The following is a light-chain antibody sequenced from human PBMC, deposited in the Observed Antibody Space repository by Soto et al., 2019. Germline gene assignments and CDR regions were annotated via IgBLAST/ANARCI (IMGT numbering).Light chain of an antibody. CDR1: QSVTSSY. CDR2: GAS. CDR3: QQYTLSPIT. J-gene: IGKJ5*01. V-gene: IGKV3-20*01. Sequence: EIVLTQSPGTLSLSPGERATLSCRASQSVTSSYLAWYQQKPGQGPRLLIYGASSRATGIPDRLSRSRSGTDFTLTISTLEPQDFALYYCQQYTLSPITFGQGTRLEMK.